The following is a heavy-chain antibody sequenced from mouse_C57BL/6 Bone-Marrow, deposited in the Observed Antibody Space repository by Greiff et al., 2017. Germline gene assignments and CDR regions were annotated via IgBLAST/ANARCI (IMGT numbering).Heavy chain of an antibody. CDR1: GSTFSSYG. D-gene: IGHD1-1*01. CDR3: ARITTVVVPMDY. Sequence: EVKLQESGGDLVKPGGSLKLSCAASGSTFSSYGMSWVRQTPDKRLEWVATISSGGSYTYYPDSVKGRFTISRDNAKNTLYLQMSSLKSEDTAMYYCARITTVVVPMDYWGQGTSVTVSS. J-gene: IGHJ4*01. CDR2: ISSGGSYT. V-gene: IGHV5-6*01.